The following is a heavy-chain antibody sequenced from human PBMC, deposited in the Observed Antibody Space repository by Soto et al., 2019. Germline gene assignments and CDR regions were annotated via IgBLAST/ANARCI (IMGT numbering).Heavy chain of an antibody. Sequence: PGGSLRLSCAASGFTFSSYGMHWVRQAPGKGLEWVAVISYDGSNKYYADSVKGRFTISRDNSKNTLYLQMNSLRAEDTAVYYCAKTQVGATSRDAFDIWGQGTMVTVSS. J-gene: IGHJ3*02. V-gene: IGHV3-30*18. CDR3: AKTQVGATSRDAFDI. CDR1: GFTFSSYG. CDR2: ISYDGSNK. D-gene: IGHD1-26*01.